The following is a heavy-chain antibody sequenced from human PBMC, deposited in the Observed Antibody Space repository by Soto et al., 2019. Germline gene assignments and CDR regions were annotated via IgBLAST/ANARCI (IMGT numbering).Heavy chain of an antibody. CDR2: IKQDGSEK. V-gene: IGHV3-7*01. J-gene: IGHJ5*02. Sequence: GSLRLSCAASGFTFSSYWMSWVRQAPGKGLEWVANIKQDGSEKYYVDSVKGRFTISRDNAKNSLYLQMNSLRAEDTAVYYCSREKDGEQLVPMNNWFDPWGQGTLVTLSS. D-gene: IGHD6-6*01. CDR3: SREKDGEQLVPMNNWFDP. CDR1: GFTFSSYW.